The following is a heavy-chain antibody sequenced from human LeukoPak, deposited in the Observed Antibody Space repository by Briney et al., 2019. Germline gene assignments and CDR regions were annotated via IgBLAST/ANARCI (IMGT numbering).Heavy chain of an antibody. V-gene: IGHV3-66*01. CDR2: IYSGGST. Sequence: GGSLRLSCAASGFTVSSNYMSWVRQAPGKGLEWVSVIYSGGSTYYADSVKGRFTISRDNSKNTLYLQMNSLRAEDTAVYYCARDLADDQTPTLFDYWGQGTLVTVSS. CDR1: GFTVSSNY. CDR3: ARDLADDQTPTLFDY. D-gene: IGHD4-23*01. J-gene: IGHJ4*02.